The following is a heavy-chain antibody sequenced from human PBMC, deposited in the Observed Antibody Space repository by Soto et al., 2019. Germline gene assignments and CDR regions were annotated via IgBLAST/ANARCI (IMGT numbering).Heavy chain of an antibody. CDR1: GVTFSSYA. CDR2: IIPLFGTT. V-gene: IGHV1-69*13. J-gene: IGHJ4*02. CDR3: ATNNRASYHFDY. Sequence: SVKVSCKAFGVTFSSYAISWVRQAPGQGLEWMGGIIPLFGTTNYAPKFQGRVAITADERARTAYMDLSSLKSEDTAVYYCATNNRASYHFDYWGQGTLVTVSS. D-gene: IGHD3-16*02.